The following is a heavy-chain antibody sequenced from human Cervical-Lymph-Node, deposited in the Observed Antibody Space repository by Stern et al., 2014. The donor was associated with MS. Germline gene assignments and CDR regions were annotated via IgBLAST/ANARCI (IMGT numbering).Heavy chain of an antibody. J-gene: IGHJ4*02. V-gene: IGHV1-3*01. Sequence: QVQLVQSGAEVKKPGASVKVSCKASGYTFTSYAMHWVRQAPGQRLEWMGWINAGNGNTKYSQKFQGRVTITRDTSASTAYMELSSLRSEDTAVYYCARDEAPYSSGWYVRFPFDYWGQGTLVTVSS. CDR1: GYTFTSYA. CDR2: INAGNGNT. D-gene: IGHD6-19*01. CDR3: ARDEAPYSSGWYVRFPFDY.